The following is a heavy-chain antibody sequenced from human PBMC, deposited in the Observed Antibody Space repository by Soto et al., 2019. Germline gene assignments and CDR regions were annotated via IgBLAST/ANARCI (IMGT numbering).Heavy chain of an antibody. J-gene: IGHJ4*02. CDR1: GGTFSSYA. CDR3: ARGVVAVTQRVHYFAY. CDR2: IIPIFGTA. Sequence: QVQLVQSGAEVKKPGSSVKVSCKASGGTFSSYAISWVRQAPGQGLEWMGGIIPIFGTANYAQKFQGRVTITADETTSPAHMELGSLRSEDTAVYYCARGVVAVTQRVHYFAYWGQGTLVTVSS. V-gene: IGHV1-69*12. D-gene: IGHD2-15*01.